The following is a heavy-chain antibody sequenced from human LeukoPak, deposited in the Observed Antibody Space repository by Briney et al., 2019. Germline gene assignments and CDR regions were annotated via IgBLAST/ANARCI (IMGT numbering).Heavy chain of an antibody. Sequence: ASVKVSCKASGYIFTSYYIHWVRQAPGQGLEWMGWISAYNGNTNYAQKLQGRVTMTTDTSTSTAYMELRSLRSDDTAVYYCAREVSYYYDSSGSRAVDYWGQGTLVTVSS. J-gene: IGHJ4*02. CDR1: GYIFTSYY. CDR3: AREVSYYYDSSGSRAVDY. V-gene: IGHV1-18*04. D-gene: IGHD3-22*01. CDR2: ISAYNGNT.